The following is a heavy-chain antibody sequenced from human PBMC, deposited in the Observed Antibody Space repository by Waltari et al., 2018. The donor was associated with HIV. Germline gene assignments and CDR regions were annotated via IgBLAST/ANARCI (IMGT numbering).Heavy chain of an antibody. CDR2: INSGGDS. V-gene: IGHV4-34*01. CDR3: ARGLWKKVETMMGLYTYYYDVMDV. D-gene: IGHD3-3*01. Sequence: QVQLQQWGAGLLKPSETLSLTCAAYGGTFKSYYWTWIRQCPGRGLEWIGEINSGGDSKINPSLKSRVTLSVDKSKNQFSLRLNSMAAADAGLYYCARGLWKKVETMMGLYTYYYDVMDVWGQGTTVFVSS. CDR1: GGTFKSYY. J-gene: IGHJ6*02.